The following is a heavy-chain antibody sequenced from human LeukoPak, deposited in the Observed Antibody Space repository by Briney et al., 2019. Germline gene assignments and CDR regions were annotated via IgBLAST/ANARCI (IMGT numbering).Heavy chain of an antibody. CDR1: GFTFSSYA. V-gene: IGHV3-64D*09. CDR2: ISSNGGST. J-gene: IGHJ4*02. D-gene: IGHD4-23*01. Sequence: PGGSLRLSCSASGFTFSSYAMHWVRQAPGKGLGYVSAISSNGGSTYYADSVKGRFTISRDNSKNTLYLQMSSLRAEDTAVYYCVKGPYGGNSGTFDYWGQGTLVTVSS. CDR3: VKGPYGGNSGTFDY.